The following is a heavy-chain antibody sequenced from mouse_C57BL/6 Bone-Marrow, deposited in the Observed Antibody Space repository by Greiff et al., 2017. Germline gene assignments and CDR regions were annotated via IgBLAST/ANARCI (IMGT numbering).Heavy chain of an antibody. V-gene: IGHV14-4*01. CDR3: TALGFAY. J-gene: IGHJ3*01. CDR2: IDPENGDT. Sequence: EVKVVESGAELVRPGASVKLSCTASGFNIKDDYMHWVKQRPEQGLEWIGWIDPENGDTEYASKFQGKATITADPSSNTAYLQLSSLTSEDTAVYYCTALGFAYWGQGTLVTVSA. CDR1: GFNIKDDY.